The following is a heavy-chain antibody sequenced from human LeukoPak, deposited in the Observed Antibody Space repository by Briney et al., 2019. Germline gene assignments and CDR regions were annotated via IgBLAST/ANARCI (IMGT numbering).Heavy chain of an antibody. J-gene: IGHJ4*02. Sequence: SETLSLTCTVSGGSISDDYWSWLRQPPGEGLEWIAYIHYSGTTNYNPSLRSRVTISIDTSKKQFSLKVSSVTAADTAVYYCVRGAGWYNYWGQGTLVTVSS. CDR3: VRGAGWYNY. CDR1: GGSISDDY. D-gene: IGHD6-19*01. CDR2: IHYSGTT. V-gene: IGHV4-59*01.